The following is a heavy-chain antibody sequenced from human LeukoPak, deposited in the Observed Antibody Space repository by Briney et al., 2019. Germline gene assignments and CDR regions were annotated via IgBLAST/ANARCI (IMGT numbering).Heavy chain of an antibody. CDR2: INDSGST. CDR1: GGSFSGYY. V-gene: IGHV4-34*01. D-gene: IGHD3-3*01. CDR3: ARGLCRSSRYDFWSGYSCPNWFDP. J-gene: IGHJ5*02. Sequence: SETLSLTCAVYGGSFSGYYWTWIRQPPGKGLEWIGEINDSGSTNYNPSLKSRVTISVDTSKNQFSLKLSSVTAADTAMYYCARGLCRSSRYDFWSGYSCPNWFDPWGQGTLVTVSS.